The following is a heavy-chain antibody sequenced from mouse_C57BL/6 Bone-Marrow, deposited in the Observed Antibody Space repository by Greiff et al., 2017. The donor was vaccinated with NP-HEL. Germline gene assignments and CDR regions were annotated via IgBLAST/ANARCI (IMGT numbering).Heavy chain of an antibody. CDR1: GYTFTSYG. CDR2: IYPRSGNT. CDR3: ARSGFIKCSWFAY. Sequence: QVQPQQSGAELARPGASVKLSCKASGYTFTSYGISWVKQRTGQGLEWIGEIYPRSGNTYYNEKFKGKATLTADKSSSTAYMELRSLTSEDSAVYFCARSGFIKCSWFAYWGQGTLVTVSA. J-gene: IGHJ3*01. D-gene: IGHD1-1*01. V-gene: IGHV1-81*01.